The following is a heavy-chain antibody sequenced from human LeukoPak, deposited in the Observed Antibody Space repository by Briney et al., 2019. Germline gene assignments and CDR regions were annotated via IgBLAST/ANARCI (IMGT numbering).Heavy chain of an antibody. CDR3: AGGLSDYYYTVGY. Sequence: GGSLRLSCTTSGFTVTNYWMHWVRQAPGKGLVWVSRIDSDGSNTNYAGSVKGRFTISRDNARNTLYLQMNSLRAEDTAVYYCAGGLSDYYYTVGYWGQGTLVTVSS. CDR2: IDSDGSNT. V-gene: IGHV3-74*01. D-gene: IGHD3-22*01. J-gene: IGHJ4*02. CDR1: GFTVTNYW.